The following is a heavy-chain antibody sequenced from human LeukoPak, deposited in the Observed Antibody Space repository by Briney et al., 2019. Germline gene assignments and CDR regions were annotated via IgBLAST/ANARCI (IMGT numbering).Heavy chain of an antibody. J-gene: IGHJ3*02. CDR1: GGSISSYY. Sequence: SETLSLTCTVSGGSISSYYWSWIRQPPGKGLEWIGYIYYSGSTNYNPSLKSRVTISVDTSKNQFSLKLSSVTAADTAVYYCAREFETYYYDSSGHVAFDIWGQGTMVTVSS. D-gene: IGHD3-22*01. V-gene: IGHV4-59*01. CDR3: AREFETYYYDSSGHVAFDI. CDR2: IYYSGST.